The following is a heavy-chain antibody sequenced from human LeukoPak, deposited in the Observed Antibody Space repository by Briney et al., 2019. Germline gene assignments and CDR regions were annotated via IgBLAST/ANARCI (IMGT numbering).Heavy chain of an antibody. CDR2: ISGDGGST. D-gene: IGHD6-19*01. Sequence: GGSLRLSCAASGFTFDNYTIHWVRQAPGKGLEWVSLISGDGGSTYYADSVRGRFTISRDNSKNSLYLQMHSLRTEDTALYYCAKDIAVAGHAHWGQGTLVTVSS. J-gene: IGHJ4*02. CDR1: GFTFDNYT. V-gene: IGHV3-43*02. CDR3: AKDIAVAGHAH.